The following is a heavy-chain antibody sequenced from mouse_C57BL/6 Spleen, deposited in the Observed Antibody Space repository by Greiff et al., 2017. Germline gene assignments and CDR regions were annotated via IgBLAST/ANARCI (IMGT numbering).Heavy chain of an antibody. D-gene: IGHD2-4*01. CDR2: ISSGSSTI. Sequence: EVKVEESGGGLVKPGGSLKLSCAASGFTFSDYGMHWVRQAPEKGLAWVAYISSGSSTIYYADTVKGRLTIFRDNAKNTLFLQMTILRSEETSMYYCARYRNDCVGYYAMDYWRQGTSITVSS. V-gene: IGHV5-17*01. CDR3: ARYRNDCVGYYAMDY. CDR1: GFTFSDYG. J-gene: IGHJ4*01.